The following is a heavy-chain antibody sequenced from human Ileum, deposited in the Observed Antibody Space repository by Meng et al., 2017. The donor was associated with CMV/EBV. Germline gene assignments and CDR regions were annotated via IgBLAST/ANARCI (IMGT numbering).Heavy chain of an antibody. V-gene: IGHV4-30-4*01. CDR3: ARVWGIAVRPLDY. CDR1: GGSISSGHDD. CDR2: IHDSGST. J-gene: IGHJ4*02. D-gene: IGHD6-6*01. Sequence: QWQWQAAGPGVDRPSNTRPLTSTVWGGSISSGHDDGIWIRQTPGKVLEWIGHIHDSGSTYYNPSLQSRVTISVDTSKNQFSLKLSSVTAADTAVYYCARVWGIAVRPLDYWGQGTLVTVSS.